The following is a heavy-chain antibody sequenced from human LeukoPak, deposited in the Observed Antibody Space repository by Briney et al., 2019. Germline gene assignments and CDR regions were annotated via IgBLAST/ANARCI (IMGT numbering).Heavy chain of an antibody. Sequence: SETLSLTCAVYGGSFSGYYWSWIRQPPGKGLEWIGEINHSGSTNYNPSLKSRVTISVDTSKNQFSLKLSSVTAADTAVYYCARGPGYCSSTSFHRLGFDPWGQGTLVTVSS. CDR2: INHSGST. J-gene: IGHJ5*02. CDR1: GGSFSGYY. D-gene: IGHD2-2*01. V-gene: IGHV4-34*01. CDR3: ARGPGYCSSTSFHRLGFDP.